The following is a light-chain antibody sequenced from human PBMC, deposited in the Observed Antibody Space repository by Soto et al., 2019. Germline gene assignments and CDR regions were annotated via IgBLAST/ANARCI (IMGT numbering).Light chain of an antibody. Sequence: IQMTQSPSSLSASVGDRVTITCRASQTVSTNLNWYQRKPGKAPSLLIYGSYNLQTGVPSRFSGSGSETDFTLTISSLQPEDFGTYYCQQDNMTPFTFGPGTKVDIK. CDR2: GSY. CDR1: QTVSTN. CDR3: QQDNMTPFT. V-gene: IGKV1-39*01. J-gene: IGKJ3*01.